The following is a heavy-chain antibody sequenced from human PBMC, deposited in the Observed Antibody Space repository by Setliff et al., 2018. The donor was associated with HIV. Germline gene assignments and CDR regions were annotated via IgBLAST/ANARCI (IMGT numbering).Heavy chain of an antibody. V-gene: IGHV1-8*03. D-gene: IGHD1-26*01. CDR2: MNPNSGNT. Sequence: ASVKVSCKASGYTFTSYDINWVRQATGQGLEWMAWMNPNSGNTGYTQKFQGRVTITRNTSITTAYMELSSLRSEGTAIYYCARGVRVGPTTTANWFDPWGQGTLVTVSS. CDR1: GYTFTSYD. CDR3: ARGVRVGPTTTANWFDP. J-gene: IGHJ5*02.